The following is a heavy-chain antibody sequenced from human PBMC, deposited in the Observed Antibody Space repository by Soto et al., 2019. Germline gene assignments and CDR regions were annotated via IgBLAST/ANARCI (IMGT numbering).Heavy chain of an antibody. D-gene: IGHD3-9*01. J-gene: IGHJ6*03. CDR3: ARHGDWSYYYYYMDV. CDR1: GGSISSYY. CDR2: IYYSGST. V-gene: IGHV4-59*08. Sequence: SETLSLTCTVSGGSISSYYWSWIRQPPGKGLEWIGYIYYSGSTNYNPSLKSRVTISVETSKNQFSRKLSSVTAADTAVYYCARHGDWSYYYYYMDVWGKGTTVTVSS.